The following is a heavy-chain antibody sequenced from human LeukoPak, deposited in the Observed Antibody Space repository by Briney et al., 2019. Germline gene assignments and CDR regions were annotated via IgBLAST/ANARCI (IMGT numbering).Heavy chain of an antibody. CDR1: GGSFSGYY. CDR2: INHSGST. Sequence: SETLSLTCAVYGGSFSGYYWSWIRQPPGKGLEWIGEINHSGSTNYNPSLKSRVTISVDTSKNQFSLKLSSVTAADTAVYYCARGPETISPRAFDYWGQGTLVTVSS. D-gene: IGHD3-9*01. J-gene: IGHJ4*02. CDR3: ARGPETISPRAFDY. V-gene: IGHV4-34*01.